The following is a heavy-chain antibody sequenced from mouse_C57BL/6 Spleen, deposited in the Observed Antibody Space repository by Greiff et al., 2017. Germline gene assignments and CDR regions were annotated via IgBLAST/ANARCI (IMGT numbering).Heavy chain of an antibody. J-gene: IGHJ1*03. V-gene: IGHV5-16*01. Sequence: EVKLMESEGGLVQPGSSMKLSCTASGFTFSDYYMAWVRQVPEKGLEWVANINYDGSSTYYLDSLNSRFIISRANAKNILYLQMSSLKSEDTATYYCARGPYYGSSYWYFDVWGTGTTVTVSS. CDR1: GFTFSDYY. D-gene: IGHD1-1*01. CDR3: ARGPYYGSSYWYFDV. CDR2: INYDGSST.